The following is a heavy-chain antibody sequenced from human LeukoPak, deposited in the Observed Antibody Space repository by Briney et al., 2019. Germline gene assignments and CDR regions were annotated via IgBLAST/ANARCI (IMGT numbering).Heavy chain of an antibody. D-gene: IGHD3-16*01. V-gene: IGHV1-2*02. CDR2: INPSVGGT. J-gene: IGHJ4*02. Sequence: ASVTDSCKACRYVFPRYYIHWLRQARGQGREGMGRINPSVGGTSYARKFQGRVTMTRDTSISTAYMELSRLRSDDTAVYYCASGSLASYFDHWGQGTLVTVSS. CDR1: RYVFPRYY. CDR3: ASGSLASYFDH.